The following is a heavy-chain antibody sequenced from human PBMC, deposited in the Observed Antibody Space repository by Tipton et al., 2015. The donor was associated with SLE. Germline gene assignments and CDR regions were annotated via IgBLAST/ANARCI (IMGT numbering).Heavy chain of an antibody. J-gene: IGHJ5*02. Sequence: TLSLTCTVSGYSISSGYYWGWIRQPPGKGLEWIGSIYHSGSTYYNPSLKSRVTISVDTSKNQFSLKLSSVTAADTAVYYCARLLGTTLTTGDWFDPWGQGILVTVST. D-gene: IGHD3-9*01. CDR2: IYHSGST. CDR3: ARLLGTTLTTGDWFDP. CDR1: GYSISSGYY. V-gene: IGHV4-38-2*02.